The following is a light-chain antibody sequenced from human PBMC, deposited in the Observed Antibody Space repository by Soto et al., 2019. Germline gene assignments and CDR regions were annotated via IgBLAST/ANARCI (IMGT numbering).Light chain of an antibody. Sequence: AIQLTQSPSSLSASVGDRVTIACRASQGIASRLAWNQQKAGKVPKLLIHDASSLQSGVPLRFSGSGSGTDFTLTISSLQPENSATYHCQHFNNYPRTFGGGTKVDIK. CDR3: QHFNNYPRT. J-gene: IGKJ4*01. CDR2: DAS. CDR1: QGIASR. V-gene: IGKV1D-13*01.